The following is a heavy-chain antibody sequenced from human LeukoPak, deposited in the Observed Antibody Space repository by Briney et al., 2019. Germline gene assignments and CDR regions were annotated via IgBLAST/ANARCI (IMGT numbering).Heavy chain of an antibody. D-gene: IGHD2/OR15-2a*01. V-gene: IGHV2-70*11. J-gene: IGHJ4*02. CDR1: GFSLSTSGMC. CDR3: ARIVRGGATFLFDY. Sequence: QTLTLTCTFSGFSLSTSGMCVSWIPQPPGKALEWLARIDWADDRYYSTSLKTRLTISKDTSKNQVVLTLTNVDPVDTATYYCARIVRGGATFLFDYRGQGTLVTVSS. CDR2: IDWADDR.